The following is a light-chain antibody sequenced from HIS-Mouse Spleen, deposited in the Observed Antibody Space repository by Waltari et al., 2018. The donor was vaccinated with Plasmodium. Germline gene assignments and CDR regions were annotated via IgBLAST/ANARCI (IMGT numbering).Light chain of an antibody. J-gene: IGKJ3*01. V-gene: IGKV3-15*01. Sequence: EIVMTQSPATLSVSPGERATLPCRASQLVSSNLAWYQQKPGQAPRLLIYGAATRATGIPARFSGSGSGTEFTLTISSLQSEDFAVYYCQQYNNWSFTFGPGTKVDIK. CDR2: GAA. CDR1: QLVSSN. CDR3: QQYNNWSFT.